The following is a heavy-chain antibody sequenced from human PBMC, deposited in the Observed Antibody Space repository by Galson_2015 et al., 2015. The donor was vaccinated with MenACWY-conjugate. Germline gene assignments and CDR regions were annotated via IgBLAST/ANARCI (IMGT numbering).Heavy chain of an antibody. Sequence: SLRLSCAASGFTFSSSWMHWVRQAPGKGLVWVSRIKPDGTSTTYADSVKGRFTISRDNSKNTLYMQMNSLRAEDTAVYYCAKDRDIYCSGGSCYFLGNYYMDVWGKGTTVTVSS. J-gene: IGHJ6*03. V-gene: IGHV3-74*01. CDR3: AKDRDIYCSGGSCYFLGNYYMDV. D-gene: IGHD2-15*01. CDR1: GFTFSSSW. CDR2: IKPDGTST.